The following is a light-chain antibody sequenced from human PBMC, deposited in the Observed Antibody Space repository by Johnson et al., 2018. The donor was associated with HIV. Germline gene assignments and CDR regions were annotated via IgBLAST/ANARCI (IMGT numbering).Light chain of an antibody. CDR3: GTWDSSLTAGV. J-gene: IGLJ1*01. CDR2: DNN. Sequence: QSVLTQPPSVSAAPGQKVTISCSGSSSNIGSNYVSWYQQLPGTAPKLLIYDNNKRPSGIPDRFSGSKSGTSATLGITGLQTGDEADYYCGTWDSSLTAGVCGTGTKVTVL. CDR1: SSNIGSNY. V-gene: IGLV1-51*01.